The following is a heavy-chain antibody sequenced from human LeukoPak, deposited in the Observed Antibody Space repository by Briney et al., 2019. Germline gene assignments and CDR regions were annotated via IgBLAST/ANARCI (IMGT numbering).Heavy chain of an antibody. J-gene: IGHJ3*02. Sequence: SETLSLTCTVSGGSISSYYWSLIRQPPGKGLEWIGYIYYSGSTNYNPSLKSRVTISVDTSKNQFSLKLSSVTAADTAVYYCARDRGSGWYPDYAFDIWGQGTMVTVSS. CDR3: ARDRGSGWYPDYAFDI. D-gene: IGHD6-19*01. CDR2: IYYSGST. CDR1: GGSISSYY. V-gene: IGHV4-59*01.